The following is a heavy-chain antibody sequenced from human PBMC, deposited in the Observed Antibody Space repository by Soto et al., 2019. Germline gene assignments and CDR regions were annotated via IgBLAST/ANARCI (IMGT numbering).Heavy chain of an antibody. CDR2: VSGAASHT. CDR1: GFTPTTTP. CDR3: ATSFRYFDI. D-gene: IGHD3-9*01. J-gene: IGHJ4*02. V-gene: IGHV3-23*01. Sequence: GGSLRLSCAGSGFTPTTTPLSWVRQPPGKGLEWVATVSGAASHTYYVDSVRGRFFISRDNSKNTVTLQMNNLTVDDTAVYYCATSFRYFDIWGQGTRVTVSS.